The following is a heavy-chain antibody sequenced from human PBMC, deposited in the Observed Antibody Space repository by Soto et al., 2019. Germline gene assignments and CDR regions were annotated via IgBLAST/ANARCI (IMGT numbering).Heavy chain of an antibody. CDR2: NYYSGIT. Sequence: SETLSLTCTVSGGSISSGGYYWTWIRQHPGKGLEWIGYNYYSGITYYNPSLKSRVTISLDTSKNQFPLKLSSVTAADTAVYYCARGSSIAGLYYGMDVWGQGTTVTAP. CDR3: ARGSSIAGLYYGMDV. V-gene: IGHV4-31*03. D-gene: IGHD6-6*01. J-gene: IGHJ6*02. CDR1: GGSISSGGYY.